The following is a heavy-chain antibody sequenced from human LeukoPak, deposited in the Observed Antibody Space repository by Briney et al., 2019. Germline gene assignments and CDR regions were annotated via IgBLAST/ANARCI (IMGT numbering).Heavy chain of an antibody. J-gene: IGHJ5*02. CDR1: GGSFSGYC. D-gene: IGHD2-15*01. Sequence: RSPSLSLTWAVDGGSFSGYCWGSTRHPPRKGRGWRGEIIDDARTNSNPSLKSRLTISVDTSKNQFSLKLSSVTAAVTAVYYCAKRGGPKRRAGYCSGGSCYPGNPNWFDPWGQGTLVTVSS. CDR2: IIDDART. V-gene: IGHV4-34*12. CDR3: AKRGGPKRRAGYCSGGSCYPGNPNWFDP.